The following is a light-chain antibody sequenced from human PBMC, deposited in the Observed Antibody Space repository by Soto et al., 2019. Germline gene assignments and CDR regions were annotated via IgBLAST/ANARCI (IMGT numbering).Light chain of an antibody. V-gene: IGLV2-23*02. CDR3: CSYAGSGPGVL. CDR1: SSDVGKYNL. J-gene: IGLJ2*01. Sequence: QSALTQPASVSGSLGQSITVSCTGASSDVGKYNLVSWYQQHPGKAPKVLIFEVTKRPSGVSSRFSGSKSGNTAALTISGLQAEDEGDYYCCSYAGSGPGVLFGGGTKVTVL. CDR2: EVT.